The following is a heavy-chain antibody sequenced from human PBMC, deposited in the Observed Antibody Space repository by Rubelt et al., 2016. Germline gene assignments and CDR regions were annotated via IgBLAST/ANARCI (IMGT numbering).Heavy chain of an antibody. CDR1: GGSISSGGYY. CDR3: ARKVGATHTGFDY. V-gene: IGHV4-61*08. CDR2: IYHSGST. Sequence: QVQLQESGPGLVKPSQTLSLTCTVSGGSISSGGYYWSWIRQPPGKGLEWIGYIYHSGSTNYSPSLKGRVTISVDTSKNQFSLKLSSVTAADTAVYYCARKVGATHTGFDYWGQGTLVTVSS. D-gene: IGHD1-26*01. J-gene: IGHJ4*02.